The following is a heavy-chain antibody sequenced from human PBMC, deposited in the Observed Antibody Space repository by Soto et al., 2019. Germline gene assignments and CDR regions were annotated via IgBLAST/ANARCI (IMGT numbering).Heavy chain of an antibody. CDR1: GFTFSSYA. V-gene: IGHV3-23*01. CDR3: ATGGYSSASVEVDY. Sequence: LRLSCAASGFTFSSYAMSWVRQAPGKGLEWVSAISGSGGSTYYADSVKGRFTISRDNSKNTLYLQMNSLRAEDTAVYYCATGGYSSASVEVDYWGQGTLVTVSS. J-gene: IGHJ4*02. CDR2: ISGSGGST. D-gene: IGHD6-19*01.